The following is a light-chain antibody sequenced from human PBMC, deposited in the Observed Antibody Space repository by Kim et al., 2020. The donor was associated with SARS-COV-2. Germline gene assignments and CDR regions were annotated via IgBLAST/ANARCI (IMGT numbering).Light chain of an antibody. Sequence: SYELTQPPSVSVAPGKTARITCGGNNIGSKSVHWYQQKPGQAPVLVIYYDSDRPSGIPERFSGSNSGNTATLTISRVEAGDEADSYCQVWDSSSDHRDFG. CDR1: NIGSKS. V-gene: IGLV3-21*04. J-gene: IGLJ1*01. CDR2: YDS. CDR3: QVWDSSSDHRD.